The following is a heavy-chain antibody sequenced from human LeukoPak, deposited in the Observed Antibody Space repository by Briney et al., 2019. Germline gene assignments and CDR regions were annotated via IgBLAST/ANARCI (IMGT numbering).Heavy chain of an antibody. CDR2: INPSGGST. D-gene: IGHD4-17*01. Sequence: GASVKVSCKASGYTFTSYYMHWVRQAPGQGLEWMGIINPSGGSTSYAQKFKGRVTMTRDMSTSTVYMELSSLRSEDTAVYYCARTPRVTTLENWFDPWGQGTLVTVSS. CDR1: GYTFTSYY. J-gene: IGHJ5*02. CDR3: ARTPRVTTLENWFDP. V-gene: IGHV1-46*01.